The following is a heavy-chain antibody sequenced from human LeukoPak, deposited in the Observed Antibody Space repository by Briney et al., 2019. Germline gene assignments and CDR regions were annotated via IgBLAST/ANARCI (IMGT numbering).Heavy chain of an antibody. Sequence: GGSLRLSCAASGFTFTDYYMSWMRQAPGKGLEWVSYISSSGSTIYYADSVKGRFTISKDNAKNSLYLQMNSLRAEDTAVYYCARDGSGWYYFDYWGQGTLVTVSS. CDR3: ARDGSGWYYFDY. CDR1: GFTFTDYY. V-gene: IGHV3-11*01. CDR2: ISSSGSTI. J-gene: IGHJ4*02. D-gene: IGHD6-19*01.